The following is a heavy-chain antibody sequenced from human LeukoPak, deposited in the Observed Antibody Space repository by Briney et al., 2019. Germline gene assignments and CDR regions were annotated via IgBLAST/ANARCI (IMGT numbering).Heavy chain of an antibody. J-gene: IGHJ4*02. CDR3: ARDRYYYGSGSYYFDY. Sequence: SETLSLTCTVSNGSISSSSYYWGWIRQPPGKGLEWIGSIYYSGTTYYNPSLKSRVTISLDTSKNQFSLKLSSVTAADTAVYYCARDRYYYGSGSYYFDYWGQGTLVTVSS. V-gene: IGHV4-39*07. D-gene: IGHD3-10*01. CDR1: NGSISSSSYY. CDR2: IYYSGTT.